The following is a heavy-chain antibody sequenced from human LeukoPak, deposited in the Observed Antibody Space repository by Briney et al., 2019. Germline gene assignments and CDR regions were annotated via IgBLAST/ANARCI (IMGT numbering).Heavy chain of an antibody. D-gene: IGHD3-10*02. J-gene: IGHJ4*02. CDR2: ISYDGSNK. V-gene: IGHV3-30*03. CDR3: ARGALHVFDY. Sequence: GESLRLSCAASGFTFSSYGMHWVRQAPGKGLEWVAVISYDGSNKYYADSVKGRFTISRDNAKNSLFLQMNTLTVEDTAVYYCARGALHVFDYWGQGTPVTVSS. CDR1: GFTFSSYG.